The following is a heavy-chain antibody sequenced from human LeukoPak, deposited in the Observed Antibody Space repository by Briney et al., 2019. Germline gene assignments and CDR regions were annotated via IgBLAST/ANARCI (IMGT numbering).Heavy chain of an antibody. V-gene: IGHV3-21*05. CDR3: ARDPRTVRI. CDR2: ISGSGDDT. D-gene: IGHD1-1*01. CDR1: GFTFSIYS. J-gene: IGHJ4*02. Sequence: GGSLRLSCAASGFTFSIYSINWVRQAPGKGLEWLSYISGSGDDTNYADSVRGRFTISRDNAKNSLYLQMNSLRVEDTAVYYCARDPRTVRIWGQGTLVTVSS.